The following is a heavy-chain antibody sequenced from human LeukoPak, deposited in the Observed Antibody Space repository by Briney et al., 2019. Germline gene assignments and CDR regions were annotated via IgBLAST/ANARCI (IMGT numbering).Heavy chain of an antibody. J-gene: IGHJ4*02. D-gene: IGHD3-10*01. V-gene: IGHV3-48*03. CDR1: GFTFSSYE. CDR3: ARANTDLVRGVFTHLDY. Sequence: PGGSLRLSCAASGFTFSSYEMNWVRQAPGKGLEWVSYISSSADTIYYADSVKGRITISRDNAENSLYLQMNSLRAEDTAVYYCARANTDLVRGVFTHLDYWGQGTLVTVSS. CDR2: ISSSADTI.